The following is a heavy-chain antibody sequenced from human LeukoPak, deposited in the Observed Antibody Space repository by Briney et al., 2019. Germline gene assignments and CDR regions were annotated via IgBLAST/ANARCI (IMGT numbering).Heavy chain of an antibody. Sequence: SVKVSCKASGGTFSSYAISWVRQAPGQGLEWMGGIIPIFGTANYAQKFQGGVTITADESTSTAYMELSSLRSEDTAVYYCAMYYYDSSGHRQNDYFDYWGQGTLVTVSS. D-gene: IGHD3-22*01. V-gene: IGHV1-69*13. CDR1: GGTFSSYA. CDR2: IIPIFGTA. CDR3: AMYYYDSSGHRQNDYFDY. J-gene: IGHJ4*02.